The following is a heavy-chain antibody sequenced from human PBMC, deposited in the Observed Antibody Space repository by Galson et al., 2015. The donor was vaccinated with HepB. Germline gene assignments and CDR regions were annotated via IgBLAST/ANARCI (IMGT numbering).Heavy chain of an antibody. CDR1: EFTFSDYG. CDR2: IWKDGTNK. Sequence: SLRLSCAASEFTFSDYGMHWVRQAPGKGLEWVALIWKDGTNKYYADSVRGRFTISRDNSRDTLYLQMNSLRAEDTAVYYCARTFYFDYWGQGTLVTVSS. J-gene: IGHJ4*02. V-gene: IGHV3-30*19. CDR3: ARTFYFDY.